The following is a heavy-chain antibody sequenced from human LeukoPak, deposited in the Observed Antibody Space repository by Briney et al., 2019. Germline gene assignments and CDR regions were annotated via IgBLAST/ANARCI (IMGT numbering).Heavy chain of an antibody. Sequence: SETLSLTCAVYGGSFSGYYWSWIRQPPGKGLEWIGEINHSGSTNYNPSLKGRVTISVDTSKNQFSLKLSSVTAADTAVYYCARSYYDFWSGYYTGPPDYWGQGTLVTVSS. D-gene: IGHD3-3*01. CDR1: GGSFSGYY. V-gene: IGHV4-34*01. J-gene: IGHJ4*02. CDR2: INHSGST. CDR3: ARSYYDFWSGYYTGPPDY.